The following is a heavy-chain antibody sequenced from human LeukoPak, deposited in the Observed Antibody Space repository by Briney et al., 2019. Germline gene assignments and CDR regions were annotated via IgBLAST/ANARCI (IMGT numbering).Heavy chain of an antibody. Sequence: ASVKVSCKASGYTFTGYYMHWVRQAPGQGLEWMGWINPNSGGTNYAQKFQGKVTMTRDTSISTAYMELSRLRSDDTAVYYCARVGAYYYDSSGNPTSDAFDIWGQGTMVTVSS. CDR2: INPNSGGT. CDR1: GYTFTGYY. V-gene: IGHV1-2*02. CDR3: ARVGAYYYDSSGNPTSDAFDI. D-gene: IGHD3-22*01. J-gene: IGHJ3*02.